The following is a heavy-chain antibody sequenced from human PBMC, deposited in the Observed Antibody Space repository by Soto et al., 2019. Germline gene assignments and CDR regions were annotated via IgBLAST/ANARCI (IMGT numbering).Heavy chain of an antibody. Sequence: GGSLRLSCAASGFTFSGSAMHWVRQASGKGLEWVGRIRSKANSYATAYAASVKGRFTISRDDSKNTAYLQMNSLKTEDTAVYYCTRHSPPFCYDSSGYDDAFDIWGQGTMGTV. D-gene: IGHD3-22*01. CDR1: GFTFSGSA. V-gene: IGHV3-73*01. J-gene: IGHJ3*02. CDR3: TRHSPPFCYDSSGYDDAFDI. CDR2: IRSKANSYAT.